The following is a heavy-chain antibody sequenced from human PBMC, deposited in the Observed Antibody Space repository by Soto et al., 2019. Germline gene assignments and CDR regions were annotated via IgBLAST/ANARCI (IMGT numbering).Heavy chain of an antibody. CDR1: GFTFSSYA. CDR2: ISYDGSNK. Sequence: QVQLVESGGGVVQPGRSLRLSCEASGFTFSSYAMHWVRQAPGKGLEWVAVISYDGSNKYYADSVKGRFTISRDNSKNTIYLQMNSLRAEVTAVYYCARDFGIAVAGTFDYWGQGTLVTVSS. D-gene: IGHD6-19*01. V-gene: IGHV3-30-3*01. CDR3: ARDFGIAVAGTFDY. J-gene: IGHJ4*02.